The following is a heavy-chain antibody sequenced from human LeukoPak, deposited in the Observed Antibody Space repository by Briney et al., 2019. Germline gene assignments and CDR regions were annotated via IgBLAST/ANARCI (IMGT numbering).Heavy chain of an antibody. D-gene: IGHD5-18*01. CDR1: GGSISSSSYY. CDR3: ARDSSDTAMVASDAFDI. V-gene: IGHV4-30-4*08. Sequence: SETLSLTCTVSGGSISSSSYYWGWIRQPPGKGLEWIGYIYYSGSTYYNPSLKSRVTISVDTSKNQFSLKLSSVTAADTAVYYCARDSSDTAMVASDAFDIWGQGTMVTVSS. CDR2: IYYSGST. J-gene: IGHJ3*02.